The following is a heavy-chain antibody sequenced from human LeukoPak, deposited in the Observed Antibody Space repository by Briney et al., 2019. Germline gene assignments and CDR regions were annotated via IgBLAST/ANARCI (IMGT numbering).Heavy chain of an antibody. CDR1: GGSISSGDYY. J-gene: IGHJ3*02. D-gene: IGHD3-22*01. CDR3: AGGYYYDSRGDVFDI. V-gene: IGHV4-30-4*08. CDR2: IYYSGST. Sequence: SETLSLTCTVSGGSISSGDYYWSWIRQPPGKGLEWIGYIYYSGSTYYNPSLKSRVTISVDTSKNQFSLKLSSVTAADTAVYYCAGGYYYDSRGDVFDIGGQGKMVTVFS.